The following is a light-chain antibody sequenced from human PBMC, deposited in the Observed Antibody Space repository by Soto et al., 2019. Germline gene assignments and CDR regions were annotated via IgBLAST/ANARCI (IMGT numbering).Light chain of an antibody. CDR1: QSVSSSY. J-gene: IGKJ5*01. CDR2: GAS. Sequence: EIVLTQSPGTLSLSPGERATLSCRASQSVSSSYLAWYQQKPGQAPRLLIYGASSRATGIPGRFSGGGSGTDFTLTISRLEPEDFAVYYCQHYNTPPPITFGQGTRLEIK. CDR3: QHYNTPPPIT. V-gene: IGKV3-20*01.